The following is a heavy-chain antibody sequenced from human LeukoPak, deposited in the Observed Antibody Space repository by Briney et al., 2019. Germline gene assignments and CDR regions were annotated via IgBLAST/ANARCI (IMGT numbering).Heavy chain of an antibody. Sequence: ASVKLFCKASGYTFTRYGISWARQAPGQALEWMGWNSAYNGNTNYAQKLQGRVTMTTDTSTSTAYMELRSLRSDDTAVYYCARAPYCSGGCCPPPDWFGTWGQGTLVTVSS. CDR3: ARAPYCSGGCCPPPDWFGT. D-gene: IGHD2-15*01. CDR1: GYTFTRYG. J-gene: IGHJ5*02. V-gene: IGHV1-18*04. CDR2: NSAYNGNT.